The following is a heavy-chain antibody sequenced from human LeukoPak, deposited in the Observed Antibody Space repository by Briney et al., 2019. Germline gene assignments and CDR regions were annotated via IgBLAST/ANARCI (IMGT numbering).Heavy chain of an antibody. CDR2: ITNGGSTI. J-gene: IGHJ6*02. CDR1: GFTFSDYN. CDR3: ARSIGLTGGGVDV. Sequence: GGSLRLSCAASGFTFSDYNMNWVRQAPGKGLEWVSYITNGGSTIHHADSVKGRFTISRDNAKKTLYLQMNSLRAEDTAVDYCARSIGLTGGGVDVWGQGTTVTVSS. V-gene: IGHV3-11*01. D-gene: IGHD3-9*01.